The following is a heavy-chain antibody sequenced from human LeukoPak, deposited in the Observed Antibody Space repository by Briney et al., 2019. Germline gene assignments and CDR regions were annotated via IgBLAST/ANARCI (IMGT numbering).Heavy chain of an antibody. CDR2: IYYSGNT. J-gene: IGHJ4*02. CDR1: GVSISSSNSY. V-gene: IGHV4-39*01. D-gene: IGHD3/OR15-3a*01. Sequence: SETLSLTCTVSGVSISSSNSYWGWIRQPPGKGLGWIGSIYYSGNTYYNTSLKSQVSISIDTSKNQFSLRLTSVTAADTAVYYCARQTGSGLFILPGGQGTLVTVSS. CDR3: ARQTGSGLFILP.